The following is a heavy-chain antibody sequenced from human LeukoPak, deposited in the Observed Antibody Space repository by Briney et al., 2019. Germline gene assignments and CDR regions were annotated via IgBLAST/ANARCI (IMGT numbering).Heavy chain of an antibody. CDR1: GFTFSSYG. J-gene: IGHJ3*02. V-gene: IGHV3-30*19. CDR3: ATPGLRLGESHAFDI. D-gene: IGHD3-16*01. CDR2: ISYDGSNK. Sequence: GGSLRLSCAASGFTFSSYGMHWVRQAPGKGLEWVAVISYDGSNKYYADSVKGRFTISRDNSKNTLYLQMNSLRAEDTAVYYCATPGLRLGESHAFDIWGQGTMVTVSS.